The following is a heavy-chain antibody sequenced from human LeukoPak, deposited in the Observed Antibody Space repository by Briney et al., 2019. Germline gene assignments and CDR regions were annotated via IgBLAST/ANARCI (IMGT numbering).Heavy chain of an antibody. CDR2: IYTSGST. J-gene: IGHJ3*02. D-gene: IGHD6-6*01. CDR3: AREYSSSSPLDAFDI. Sequence: SETLSPTCTVSGGSISSSSYYWSWIRQPAGKGLEWIGRIYTSGSTNYNPSLKSRVTISVDTSKNQFSLKLSSVTAADTAVYYCAREYSSSSPLDAFDIWGQGTMVTVSS. V-gene: IGHV4-61*02. CDR1: GGSISSSSYY.